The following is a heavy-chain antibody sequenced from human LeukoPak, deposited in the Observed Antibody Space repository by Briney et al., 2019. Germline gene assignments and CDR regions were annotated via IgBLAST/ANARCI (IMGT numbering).Heavy chain of an antibody. CDR2: IYYSGST. J-gene: IGHJ4*02. V-gene: IGHV4-39*07. D-gene: IGHD6-13*01. CDR1: GGSISSSTYY. Sequence: SETLSLTCTVSGGSISSSTYYWGWIRQPPGKGLEWIGSIYYSGSTHYNPSLKSRVAISPDTPNNQFSLKVNSMTAADTAVYYCARLAAAGVAGLFYDYWGQGTLVTVSS. CDR3: ARLAAAGVAGLFYDY.